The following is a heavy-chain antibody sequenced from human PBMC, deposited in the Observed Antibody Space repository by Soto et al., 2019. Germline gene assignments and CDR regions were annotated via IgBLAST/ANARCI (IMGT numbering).Heavy chain of an antibody. D-gene: IGHD6-19*01. Sequence: GGSLRLSCAASGFTFSTYWMTWFRQAPGKGLEWVSNINHDANEKYFVDSVKGRFTISRDNAQNSLYLQMNSLRVEDSAGYHCARGAGAIDYWGQGTLVTVSS. CDR1: GFTFSTYW. V-gene: IGHV3-7*01. CDR2: INHDANEK. J-gene: IGHJ4*02. CDR3: ARGAGAIDY.